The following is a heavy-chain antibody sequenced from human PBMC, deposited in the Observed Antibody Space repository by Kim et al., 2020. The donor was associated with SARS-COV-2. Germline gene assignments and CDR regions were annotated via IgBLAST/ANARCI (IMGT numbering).Heavy chain of an antibody. V-gene: IGHV1-2*06. CDR2: INPNSGGT. Sequence: ASVKVSCKASGYTFTGYYMHWVRQAPGQGLEWMGRINPNSGGTNYAQKFQGRVTMTRDTSISTAYMELSRLRSDDTAVYYCARISCSSTSCYNLYYFDYWGQGTLVTVSS. J-gene: IGHJ4*02. D-gene: IGHD2-2*02. CDR1: GYTFTGYY. CDR3: ARISCSSTSCYNLYYFDY.